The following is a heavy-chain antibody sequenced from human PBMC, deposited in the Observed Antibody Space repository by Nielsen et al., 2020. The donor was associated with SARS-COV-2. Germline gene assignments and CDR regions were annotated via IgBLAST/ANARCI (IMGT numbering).Heavy chain of an antibody. J-gene: IGHJ4*02. V-gene: IGHV3-23*01. Sequence: GGSLRLSCAASGFAFREFGMRWVRQAPGRGLEWISAISDDGDDTHYADSVKGRFTISRDNADNSLSLQMNSLRAEDSAVYYCARDSTPLVSGGHQDYWGQGTLVTVSS. D-gene: IGHD3-16*01. CDR2: ISDDGDDT. CDR1: GFAFREFG. CDR3: ARDSTPLVSGGHQDY.